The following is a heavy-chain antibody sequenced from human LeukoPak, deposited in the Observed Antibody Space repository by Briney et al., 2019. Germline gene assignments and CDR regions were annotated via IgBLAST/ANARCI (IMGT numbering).Heavy chain of an antibody. D-gene: IGHD3-3*01. Sequence: GSVKVSCKASGYTFTGYYMHWVRQAPGQGLEWMGWINPNSGGTNYAQKFQGRVTMTRDTSISTAYMELSRLRSDDTAVYYCAREESTEYYDFWSGYPRWGQGTPVTVSS. J-gene: IGHJ4*02. CDR1: GYTFTGYY. CDR3: AREESTEYYDFWSGYPR. V-gene: IGHV1-2*02. CDR2: INPNSGGT.